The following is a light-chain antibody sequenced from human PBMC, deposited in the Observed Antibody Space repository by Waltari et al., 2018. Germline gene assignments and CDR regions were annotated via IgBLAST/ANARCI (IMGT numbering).Light chain of an antibody. J-gene: IGKJ4*01. CDR1: QSASSSY. V-gene: IGKV3-20*01. Sequence: VFTQSPGTLSLSPGERATLSCRASQSASSSYLAWYQQKPGQAPRLLIYGASSRATGIPDRFSGSGSGTDFTLTISRLEPEDFAVYYCQQYGSSPLTFGGGTKVEIK. CDR3: QQYGSSPLT. CDR2: GAS.